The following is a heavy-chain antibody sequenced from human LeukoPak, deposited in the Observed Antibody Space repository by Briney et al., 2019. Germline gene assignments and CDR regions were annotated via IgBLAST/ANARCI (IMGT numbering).Heavy chain of an antibody. CDR3: ARGAYYDFWSGYYMSYYYYYMDV. CDR1: GGSFSGYY. V-gene: IGHV4-34*01. Sequence: SETLSLTCAVYGGSFSGYYWSWIRQPPGKGLEWIGEINHSGSTNYNPSLKSRVTISVDTSKNRFSLKLSSVTAADTAVYYCARGAYYDFWSGYYMSYYYYYMDVWGKGTTVTVSS. D-gene: IGHD3-3*01. J-gene: IGHJ6*03. CDR2: INHSGST.